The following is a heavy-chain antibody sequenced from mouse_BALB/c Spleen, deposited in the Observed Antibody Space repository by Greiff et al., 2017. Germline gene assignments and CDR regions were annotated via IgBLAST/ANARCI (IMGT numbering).Heavy chain of an antibody. CDR2: IDPENGNT. V-gene: IGHV14-1*02. CDR3: ARNYGVYAMDY. J-gene: IGHJ4*01. Sequence: VQLQQSGAELVKPGASVKLSCKASGYTFTSYYMHWVKQRPEQGLEWIGWIDPENGNTIYDPKFQGKASITADTSSNTAYLQLSSLTSEDTAVYYCARNYGVYAMDYWGQGTSVTVSS. CDR1: GYTFTSYY. D-gene: IGHD1-1*01.